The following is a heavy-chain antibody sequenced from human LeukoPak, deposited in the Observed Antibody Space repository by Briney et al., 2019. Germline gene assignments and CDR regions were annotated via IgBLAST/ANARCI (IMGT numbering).Heavy chain of an antibody. V-gene: IGHV1-2*02. Sequence: ASVKVSCKASGYTFTGYYMHWVRQAPGQGLEWMGWINPNSGGTNYAQKFQGRVTMTRDTSISPAYMELSRLRSDDTAVYYCARDPWHYWYFDLWGRGTLVTVSS. CDR2: INPNSGGT. J-gene: IGHJ2*01. CDR3: ARDPWHYWYFDL. CDR1: GYTFTGYY. D-gene: IGHD5-24*01.